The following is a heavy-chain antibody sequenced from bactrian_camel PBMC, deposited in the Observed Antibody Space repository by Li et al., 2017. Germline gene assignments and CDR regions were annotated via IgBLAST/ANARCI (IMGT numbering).Heavy chain of an antibody. CDR3: AARPGTWGGACYGTNV. V-gene: IGHV3S53*01. Sequence: HVQLVESGGGSVQSGGSLRLSCAASGSGYISGTYCLGWFRQVPGKEHEGVAAVDSSGNTKYADSVKGRFTISKDNAKNTLYLQMHSLKPEDTGMYYCAARPGTWGGACYGTNVWGQGTQVTVS. D-gene: IGHD5*01. CDR1: GSGYISGTYC. CDR2: VDSSGNT. J-gene: IGHJ4*01.